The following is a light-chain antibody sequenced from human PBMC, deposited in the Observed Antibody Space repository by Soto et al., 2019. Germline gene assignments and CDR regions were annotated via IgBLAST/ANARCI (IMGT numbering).Light chain of an antibody. J-gene: IGKJ1*01. V-gene: IGKV1-39*01. CDR1: QSIGRN. CDR2: AAS. CDR3: QQSYNTPWT. Sequence: DIPMTQSPSSLSASVGDRVTITCRSSQSIGRNLNWYLQKPGKAPKLLVYAASLLHTGVPSRFSGGGSGTAFTLTISSLQPEDSATYYCQQSYNTPWTFGQGTKVDIK.